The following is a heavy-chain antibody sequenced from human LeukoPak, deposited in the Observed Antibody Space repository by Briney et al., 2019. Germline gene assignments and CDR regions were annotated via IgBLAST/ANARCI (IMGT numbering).Heavy chain of an antibody. V-gene: IGHV4-4*07. CDR3: GSVNYYDSSGYDRTDYY. D-gene: IGHD3-22*01. CDR2: IYTSGST. J-gene: IGHJ4*02. CDR1: GGSISSYY. Sequence: SETLSLTCTVSGGSISSYYWSWIRQPAGKGLEWIWRIYTSGSTNYNPSLKSRVTMSVDTSKNQFSLKLSSVTAADTAVYYCGSVNYYDSSGYDRTDYYWGQGTLVTVSS.